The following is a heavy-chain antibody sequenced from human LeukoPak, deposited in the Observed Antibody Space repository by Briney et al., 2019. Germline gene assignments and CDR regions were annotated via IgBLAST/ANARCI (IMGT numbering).Heavy chain of an antibody. J-gene: IGHJ4*02. CDR1: GDSISSYY. CDR2: IYHSGST. CDR3: ATGYSSTWYSFDY. V-gene: IGHV4-59*01. D-gene: IGHD6-13*01. Sequence: KASETLSLTCTVSGDSISSYYWSWIRQPPGKGLEWIGYIYHSGSTNYNPSLKSRVTISADTSKDQFSRKLASVTAADTAVYYSATGYSSTWYSFDYWGKGTLVTVSS.